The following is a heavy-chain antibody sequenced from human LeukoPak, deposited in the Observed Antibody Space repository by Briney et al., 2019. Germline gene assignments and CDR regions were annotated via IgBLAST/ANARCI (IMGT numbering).Heavy chain of an antibody. J-gene: IGHJ4*02. V-gene: IGHV3-30*02. CDR2: IRYDGNIK. CDR3: AKGRYLDSSGYPIDY. CDR1: GFTFSSYD. D-gene: IGHD3-22*01. Sequence: GGSLRLSCAASGFTFSSYDMHWVRQAPGKGLEWVAFIRYDGNIKYFADSVKGRFTISRDSSKNTLYLQMDSLRPEDTALYYCAKGRYLDSSGYPIDYWGQGTLVTVSS.